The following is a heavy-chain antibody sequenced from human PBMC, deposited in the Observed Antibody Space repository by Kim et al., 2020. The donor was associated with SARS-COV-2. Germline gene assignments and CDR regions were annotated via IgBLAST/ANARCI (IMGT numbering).Heavy chain of an antibody. D-gene: IGHD3-16*01. CDR2: ISGNGGHT. J-gene: IGHJ4*02. Sequence: GGSLRLSCAASGFTFSSYDMTWVRQAPGKGLEYVSSISGNGGHTFYAGSVKGRFTISRDNSRSTLYLQMNSLRADDTALYYCTRDWGSGNCYSGQGSLVTFSS. CDR3: TRDWGSGNCY. V-gene: IGHV3-23*01. CDR1: GFTFSSYD.